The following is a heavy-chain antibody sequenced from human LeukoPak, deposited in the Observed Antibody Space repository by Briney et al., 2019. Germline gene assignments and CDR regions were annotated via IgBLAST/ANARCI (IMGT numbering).Heavy chain of an antibody. V-gene: IGHV2-5*02. D-gene: IGHD1-26*01. CDR2: IYWDDDK. CDR1: GFSLTTSGAP. J-gene: IGHJ3*01. Sequence: SGPTLVKPTHTLTLTCTFSGFSLTTSGAPVGWFRQPPGKALEWLALIYWDDDKRYSPSLKSRLTITKDTSKNEVVLTMTNMDPVDTATYYCALRRGVGATFAFDVWGQGTMVTVSS. CDR3: ALRRGVGATFAFDV.